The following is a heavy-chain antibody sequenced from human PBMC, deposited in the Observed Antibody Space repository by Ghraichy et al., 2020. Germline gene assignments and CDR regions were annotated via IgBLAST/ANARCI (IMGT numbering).Heavy chain of an antibody. Sequence: SETLSLTCTVSGGTISSYYWSWIRQPPGKGLEWIGYIYYSGSTNYNPSLKSRVTISVDTSKNQFSLKLSSVTAADTAVYYCARDRPGSIAAAGTRGNPELNWFDPWGQGTLVTVSS. CDR2: IYYSGST. V-gene: IGHV4-59*01. CDR3: ARDRPGSIAAAGTRGNPELNWFDP. D-gene: IGHD6-13*01. J-gene: IGHJ5*02. CDR1: GGTISSYY.